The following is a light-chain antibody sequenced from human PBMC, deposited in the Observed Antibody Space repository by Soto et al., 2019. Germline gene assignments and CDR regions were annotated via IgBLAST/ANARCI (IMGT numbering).Light chain of an antibody. V-gene: IGLV2-14*01. Sequence: QSALTQPASVSGSPGQSITISCTGTNTDIGRYNYVSWYQQHPGKAPKLMVYDVSNRPSWVSNRFSGSKSGITASLTISGLQAEDEADYYCTSYTSDSTYVFGTGTKVTVL. J-gene: IGLJ1*01. CDR1: NTDIGRYNY. CDR2: DVS. CDR3: TSYTSDSTYV.